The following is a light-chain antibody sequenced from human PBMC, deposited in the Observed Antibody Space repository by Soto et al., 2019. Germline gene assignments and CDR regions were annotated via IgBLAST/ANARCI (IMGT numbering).Light chain of an antibody. V-gene: IGKV1-33*01. J-gene: IGKJ1*01. CDR3: LQDYNYPRT. CDR2: DAS. CDR1: QDISNY. Sequence: DIQMTQSPSSLSASVGDRVTITCQASQDISNYLNWYQQKPGKAPKLLIYDASNLETGVPSRFSGSGSGTDFTLTIRSMQPEDIATYYCLQDYNYPRTFGQGTKVDI.